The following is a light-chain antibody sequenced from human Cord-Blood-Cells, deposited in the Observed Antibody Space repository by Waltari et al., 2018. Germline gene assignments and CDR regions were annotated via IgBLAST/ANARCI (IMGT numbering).Light chain of an antibody. V-gene: IGKV1-8*01. CDR3: QQYYSYPLA. J-gene: IGKJ1*01. CDR1: QGISSY. Sequence: AIRMTQSPSSFSASTGDRVTITCRASQGISSYLAWYQKKPGKAPKLLIYAASTLQSGVPSRFSGSGSGTDFTLTISCLQSEDFATYYCQQYYSYPLAFGQGTKVEIK. CDR2: AAS.